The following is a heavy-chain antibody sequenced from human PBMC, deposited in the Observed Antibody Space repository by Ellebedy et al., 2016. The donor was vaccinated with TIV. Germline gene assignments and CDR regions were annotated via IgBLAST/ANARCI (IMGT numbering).Heavy chain of an antibody. CDR1: GFTFSSYS. J-gene: IGHJ4*02. D-gene: IGHD1-26*01. V-gene: IGHV3-74*01. CDR2: IDDDGSFT. CDR3: ARDVSGSADY. Sequence: PGGSLRLSCAASGFTFSSYSMNWVRQAPGKGLVWVSRIDDDGSFTDYADSVRGRFTVSRDIAKNTLYLQMDSLRVEDSAVYYCARDVSGSADYWGQGALVTVSS.